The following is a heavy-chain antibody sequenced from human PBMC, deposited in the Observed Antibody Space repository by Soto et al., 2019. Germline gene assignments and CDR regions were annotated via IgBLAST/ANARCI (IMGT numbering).Heavy chain of an antibody. CDR2: IYRTGTT. CDR1: GFTVGNNY. D-gene: IGHD3-10*01. CDR3: VKDGRGSGSHYNSFGY. J-gene: IGHJ4*02. V-gene: IGHV3-53*01. Sequence: EVQLVESGGGLIQPGGSLKLSCAASGFTVGNNYMSWVRQAPGKGLEWVSLIYRTGTTKYADSVKGRFTVSRDNAKNTCYLKMNSLRAEDTVVYYCVKDGRGSGSHYNSFGYWGQGTLVTVSS.